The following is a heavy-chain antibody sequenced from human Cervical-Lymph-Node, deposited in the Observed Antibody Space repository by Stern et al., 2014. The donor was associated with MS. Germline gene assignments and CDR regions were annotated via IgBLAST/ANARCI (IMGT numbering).Heavy chain of an antibody. Sequence: VQLEESGTEVKKPGASVKVSCKASGYTFTTYDIHWVRQATGHGLEWMGWINPNTDNTGYAQKFQGRVTMTTDTSIRTSYMELGSLTSEDTAVYYCARGPGAAALDVWGPGTTVTVSS. CDR1: GYTFTTYD. D-gene: IGHD6-13*01. V-gene: IGHV1-8*01. CDR2: INPNTDNT. CDR3: ARGPGAAALDV. J-gene: IGHJ6*02.